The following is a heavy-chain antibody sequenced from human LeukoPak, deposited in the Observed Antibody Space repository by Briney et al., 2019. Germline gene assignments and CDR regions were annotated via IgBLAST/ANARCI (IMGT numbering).Heavy chain of an antibody. CDR2: VRYDESMK. D-gene: IGHD3-22*01. CDR3: AKDGWYDSSGYYHYWYFDL. Sequence: GGSLRLSCAASGFSLSIYGVHWVRQAPDKGLEWVAFVRYDESMKFYADSVKGRFTISRDNSKNTLYLQMNSLRAEDTAVYYCAKDGWYDSSGYYHYWYFDLWGRGTLVTVSS. V-gene: IGHV3-30*02. J-gene: IGHJ2*01. CDR1: GFSLSIYG.